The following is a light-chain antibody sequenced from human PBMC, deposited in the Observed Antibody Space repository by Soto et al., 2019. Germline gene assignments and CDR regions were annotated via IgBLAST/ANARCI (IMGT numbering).Light chain of an antibody. CDR1: ISYVGGSDY. CDR3: SSYAGIYTYV. J-gene: IGLJ1*01. CDR2: DVS. V-gene: IGLV2-11*01. Sequence: SVLTHPRSVSWSHCHSSTISCTATISYVGGSDYVSWYLLHPGKSPKLMIYDVSERPSGVPDRFSGSKSGNTASLTISGLQPEDEADYYCSSYAGIYTYVFGTGTKV.